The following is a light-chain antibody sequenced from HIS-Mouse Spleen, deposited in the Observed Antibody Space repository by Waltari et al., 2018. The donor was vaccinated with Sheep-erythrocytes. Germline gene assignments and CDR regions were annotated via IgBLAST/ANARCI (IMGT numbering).Light chain of an antibody. CDR1: SSDVWSYNL. J-gene: IGLJ3*02. Sequence: QSALTQPASVSGSPGQSITISCTGTSSDVWSYNLVPWYHKHPGKAPKLMIYEGSKRPSGVSNRFSGSKSGNTASLTISGLQAEDEADYYCCSYAGSSTPWVFGGGTKLTVL. CDR3: CSYAGSSTPWV. V-gene: IGLV2-23*01. CDR2: EGS.